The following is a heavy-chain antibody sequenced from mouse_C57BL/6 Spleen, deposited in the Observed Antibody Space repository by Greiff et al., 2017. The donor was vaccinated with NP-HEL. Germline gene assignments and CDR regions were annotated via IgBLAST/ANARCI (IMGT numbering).Heavy chain of an antibody. CDR1: GYTFTSYG. Sequence: VQLQQSGAELARPGASVKLSCKASGYTFTSYGISWVKQRTGQGLEWIGEIYPRSGNTYYNEKFKGKATLTADKSSSTAYMELRSLTSEDSAVYFCARSRGVARGYYFDYWGQGTTLTVSS. CDR3: ARSRGVARGYYFDY. CDR2: IYPRSGNT. J-gene: IGHJ2*01. D-gene: IGHD1-1*02. V-gene: IGHV1-81*01.